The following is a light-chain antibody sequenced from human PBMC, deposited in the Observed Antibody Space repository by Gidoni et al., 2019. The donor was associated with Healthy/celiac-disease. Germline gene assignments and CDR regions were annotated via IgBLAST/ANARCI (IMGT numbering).Light chain of an antibody. CDR2: EVS. Sequence: ISCTGTSSDVGGYNYVSWYHQHPGKAPKLMIYEVSNRPSGVSNRFSGSKSGNTASLTISGLQAEDEADYYCSSYTSSSTYVFGTGTKVTVL. V-gene: IGLV2-14*01. CDR3: SSYTSSSTYV. J-gene: IGLJ1*01. CDR1: SSDVGGYNY.